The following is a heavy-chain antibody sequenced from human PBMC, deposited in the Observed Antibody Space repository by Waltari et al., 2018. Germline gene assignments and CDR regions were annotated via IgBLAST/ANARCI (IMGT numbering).Heavy chain of an antibody. CDR3: ARDPKYCSGGTCKAWFDS. Sequence: QEQLVQSGSELKNPGASVKIACRTSGYIFTAHGMHWVLQAPTQVLQWMGWINTNTINPTYAQDFTGRFVFSLDKSVDTAYLEISSLQSEDTAIYFCARDPKYCSGGTCKAWFDSWGQGTLVSVSS. CDR2: INTNTINP. V-gene: IGHV7-4-1*02. J-gene: IGHJ5*01. CDR1: GYIFTAHG. D-gene: IGHD2-15*01.